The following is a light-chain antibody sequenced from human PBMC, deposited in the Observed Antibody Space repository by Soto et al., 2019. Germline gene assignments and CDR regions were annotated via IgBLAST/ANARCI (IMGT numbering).Light chain of an antibody. J-gene: IGKJ1*01. CDR2: GAS. Sequence: EIVLTQSPGTLSLSTGERATLSCRASQSVSSSYLAWYQQKPGQAPRLLIYGASSRATGIPDRFSGSGSGPDFTLSISRLEPEDFAVYYCQQYGISPRTFGQGTKVEIK. CDR1: QSVSSSY. CDR3: QQYGISPRT. V-gene: IGKV3-20*01.